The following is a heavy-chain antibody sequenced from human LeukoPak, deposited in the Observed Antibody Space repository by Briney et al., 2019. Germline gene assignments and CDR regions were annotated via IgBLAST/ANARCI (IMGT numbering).Heavy chain of an antibody. D-gene: IGHD2-15*01. CDR2: ICGDDGNT. CDR3: AKNSGGSCYEPLES. Sequence: QTGGSLRLSCAASGFTFSTYAMTWVRQAPGKGLEWVSSICGDDGNTYYAESVKGRFTISRDNSRNTLYLQAISLRVDDTAVYYCAKNSGGSCYEPLESWGQGTLVTVSS. CDR1: GFTFSTYA. J-gene: IGHJ4*02. V-gene: IGHV3-23*01.